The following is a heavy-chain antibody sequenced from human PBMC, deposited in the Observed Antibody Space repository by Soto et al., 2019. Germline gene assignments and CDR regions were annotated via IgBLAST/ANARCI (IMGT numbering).Heavy chain of an antibody. J-gene: IGHJ4*02. Sequence: SETLSLTCTVSGGSISSTSNYWGWIRQPPGKGLEWIGSIYYSGSTYYKPSLKSRVTISVDTSKNQFSLKLSSVTAADTAVYYCARFLGYCGGGSCYGGYYFDYWGQGTLVTVSS. CDR2: IYYSGST. V-gene: IGHV4-39*01. CDR1: GGSISSTSNY. D-gene: IGHD2-15*01. CDR3: ARFLGYCGGGSCYGGYYFDY.